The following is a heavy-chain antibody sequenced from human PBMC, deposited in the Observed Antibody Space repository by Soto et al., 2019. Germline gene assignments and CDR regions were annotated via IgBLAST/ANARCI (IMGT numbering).Heavy chain of an antibody. J-gene: IGHJ4*02. Sequence: ETLSLTCTVSGGAVSSGSYYWSWIRQPPGKGLEWIGYIYYSGSTNYNPSLKSRVTISVDTSKNQFSLKLSAVTAADTAVYYCARLRMGPLRWGFDYWGQGTLVTASS. CDR2: IYYSGST. V-gene: IGHV4-61*01. CDR1: GGAVSSGSYY. CDR3: ARLRMGPLRWGFDY. D-gene: IGHD4-17*01.